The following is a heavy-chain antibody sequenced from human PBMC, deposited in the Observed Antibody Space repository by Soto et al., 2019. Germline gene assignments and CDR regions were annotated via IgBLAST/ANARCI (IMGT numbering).Heavy chain of an antibody. D-gene: IGHD6-19*01. CDR3: ASTLSIAVAVFDY. Sequence: ASVKVSCKASGYTFTGYYMHWVRQAPGQGPEWMGWINPNSGGTNYAQKFQGRVTMTRDTPISTAYIELSRLRSDDTAVYYCASTLSIAVAVFDYWGQGTLVTVSS. J-gene: IGHJ4*02. CDR2: INPNSGGT. CDR1: GYTFTGYY. V-gene: IGHV1-2*02.